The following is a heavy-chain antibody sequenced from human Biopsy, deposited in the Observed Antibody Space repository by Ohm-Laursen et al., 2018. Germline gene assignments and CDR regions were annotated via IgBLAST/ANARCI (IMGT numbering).Heavy chain of an antibody. CDR1: GGSVSGYY. Sequence: SETLSLTWTVSGGSVSGYYWNWIRLPVGKGLEWIGRLYTSGSTNYNPSLKSRVTVSVDTSRNQFSLRLSSVTAADTAMYYWSRDTPNEHYPSGNIRHYSAMDVWGQGTAVTVSS. CDR2: LYTSGST. J-gene: IGHJ6*02. D-gene: IGHD4-23*01. CDR3: SRDTPNEHYPSGNIRHYSAMDV. V-gene: IGHV4-4*07.